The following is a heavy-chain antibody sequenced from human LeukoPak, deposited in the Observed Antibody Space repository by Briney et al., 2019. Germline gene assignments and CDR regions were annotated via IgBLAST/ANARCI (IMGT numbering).Heavy chain of an antibody. Sequence: GGSLRLSCAASGFTFSSYWMSWVRQAPGKGLEWVAVIWYDGSNKYYADSVKGRFTISRDNSKNTLYLQMNSLRAEDTAVYYCARAGYSYGFFYYYYMDVWGKGTTVTVSS. V-gene: IGHV3-33*08. D-gene: IGHD5-18*01. CDR3: ARAGYSYGFFYYYYMDV. J-gene: IGHJ6*03. CDR2: IWYDGSNK. CDR1: GFTFSSYW.